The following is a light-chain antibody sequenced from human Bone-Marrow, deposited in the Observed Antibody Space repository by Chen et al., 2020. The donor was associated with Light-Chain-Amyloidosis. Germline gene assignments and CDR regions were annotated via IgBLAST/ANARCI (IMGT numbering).Light chain of an antibody. CDR3: QVLDRSSDRRM. CDR1: NIGSTS. V-gene: IGLV3-21*02. Sequence: SYVLTQPSSVSVAPGQTATIACGGNNIGSTSVHWYQQTPAQAPLLVVYDDSDRPSGIAERLAGSNSGKAATLTISRVEDGDEADYYSQVLDRSSDRRMFGGGTKLTVL. CDR2: DDS. J-gene: IGLJ3*02.